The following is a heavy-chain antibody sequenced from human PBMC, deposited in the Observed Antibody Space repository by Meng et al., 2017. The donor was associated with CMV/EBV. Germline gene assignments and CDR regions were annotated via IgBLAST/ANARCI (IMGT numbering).Heavy chain of an antibody. J-gene: IGHJ6*02. CDR3: AKDRGSGSYFSYYGMDV. CDR2: ISWNSGSI. CDR1: GFTFDDYA. D-gene: IGHD1-26*01. Sequence: SLKISCAASGFTFDDYAMHWVRQAPGKGLEWVSGISWNSGSIGYADSVKGRFTISRDSAKNSLYLQMNSLRAEDMALYYCAKDRGSGSYFSYYGMDVWGQGTTVTVSS. V-gene: IGHV3-9*03.